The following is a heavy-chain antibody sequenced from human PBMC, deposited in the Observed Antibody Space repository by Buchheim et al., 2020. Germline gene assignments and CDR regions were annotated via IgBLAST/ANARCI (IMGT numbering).Heavy chain of an antibody. Sequence: QVQLVESGGGVVLPGRSLRLSCAASGFTFSSYGMHWVRQAPGKGLEWVAVISYDGSNKYYADSVKGRFTISRDNSKNTLYLQMNSLRAEDTAVYYCATSANMITFGGVDVDYWGQGTL. CDR2: ISYDGSNK. CDR1: GFTFSSYG. CDR3: ATSANMITFGGVDVDY. V-gene: IGHV3-30*03. J-gene: IGHJ4*02. D-gene: IGHD3-16*01.